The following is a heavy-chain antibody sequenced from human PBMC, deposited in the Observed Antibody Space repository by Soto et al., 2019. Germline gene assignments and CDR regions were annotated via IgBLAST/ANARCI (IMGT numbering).Heavy chain of an antibody. J-gene: IGHJ5*02. CDR3: ARDTMVTSNWFDP. D-gene: IGHD4-17*01. V-gene: IGHV1-18*01. Sequence: QVQLVQSGAEVKKPGASVKVSCKASGYTFTSYGISWVRQAPGQGLEWMGWISAHNGNTNYAQKLQGRVTMTTDTATSTAYIELRSLRSDDTAVNYCARDTMVTSNWFDPWGQGTLVTVSS. CDR2: ISAHNGNT. CDR1: GYTFTSYG.